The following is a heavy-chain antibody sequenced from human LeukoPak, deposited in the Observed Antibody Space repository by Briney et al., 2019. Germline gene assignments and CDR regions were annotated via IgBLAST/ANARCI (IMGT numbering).Heavy chain of an antibody. J-gene: IGHJ4*02. D-gene: IGHD3-22*01. Sequence: SETLSLTCAVYGGSLRGYYWSWIRQPPGKGLEWIGEIHPSGSTYSKPSLESRVTMSVDTSKNHFSLKLTSVTAADTAVYYCARGDDSKKSGYWGQGTLVTVSS. CDR1: GGSLRGYY. V-gene: IGHV4-34*01. CDR3: ARGDDSKKSGY. CDR2: IHPSGST.